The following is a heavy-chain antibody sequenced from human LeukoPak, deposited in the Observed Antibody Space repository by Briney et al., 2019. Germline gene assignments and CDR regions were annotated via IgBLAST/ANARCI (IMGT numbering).Heavy chain of an antibody. Sequence: PGGSLRLSCAASGFTFSTYAMSWVRQAPGTGLEWVANIKEDGGDKYYVDSVKGRFTISRDNAKNSLYLQMNSLRAEDTAVYYCARDTGYNTFDYWGQGTLVTVSS. CDR1: GFTFSTYA. CDR3: ARDTGYNTFDY. CDR2: IKEDGGDK. D-gene: IGHD5-24*01. V-gene: IGHV3-7*05. J-gene: IGHJ4*02.